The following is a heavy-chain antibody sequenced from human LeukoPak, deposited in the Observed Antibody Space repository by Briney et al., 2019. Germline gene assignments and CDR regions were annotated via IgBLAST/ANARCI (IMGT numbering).Heavy chain of an antibody. CDR1: GGSFSGYY. D-gene: IGHD3-22*01. Sequence: SETLSLTCAVYGGSFSGYYWSWIRQPPGKGLEWIGEINHGGSTNYNPSLKSRVTISVDTSKNQFSLKLSSVTAADTAVYYCALTYDSSGYYSHYFDYWGQGTLVTVSS. V-gene: IGHV4-34*01. CDR2: INHGGST. J-gene: IGHJ4*02. CDR3: ALTYDSSGYYSHYFDY.